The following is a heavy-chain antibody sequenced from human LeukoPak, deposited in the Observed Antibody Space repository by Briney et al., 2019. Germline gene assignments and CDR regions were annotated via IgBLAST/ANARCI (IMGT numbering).Heavy chain of an antibody. V-gene: IGHV4-4*02. CDR3: ARTHSNGYSGGWSPDAFDI. D-gene: IGHD6-19*01. Sequence: SETLSLTCAVSGGSISSSNWWSWVRQPPGKGLEWIGEIYHSGSTNYNPSLKSRVTISVDKSKNQFSLKLSSVTAADTAVYYCARTHSNGYSGGWSPDAFDIWGQGTMVTVSS. J-gene: IGHJ3*02. CDR2: IYHSGST. CDR1: GGSISSSNW.